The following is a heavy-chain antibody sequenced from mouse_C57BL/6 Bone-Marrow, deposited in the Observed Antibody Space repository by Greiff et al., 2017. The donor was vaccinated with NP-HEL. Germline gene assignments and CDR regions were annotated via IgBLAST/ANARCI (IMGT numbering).Heavy chain of an antibody. Sequence: QVTLKVSGPGILQSSQTLSLTCSFSGFSLSTSGMGVSWIRQPSGKGLEWLAHIFWDDDKRYNPSLKSRLPISKDTSRNQVFLKITSVDTADTATYDCARRLSYYCGSSYNYWGQGTTLTVSS. CDR3: ARRLSYYCGSSYNY. D-gene: IGHD1-1*01. J-gene: IGHJ2*01. CDR2: IFWDDDK. CDR1: GFSLSTSGMG. V-gene: IGHV8-12*01.